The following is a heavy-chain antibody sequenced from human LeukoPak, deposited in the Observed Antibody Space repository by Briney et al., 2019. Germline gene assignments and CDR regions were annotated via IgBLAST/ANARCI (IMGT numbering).Heavy chain of an antibody. D-gene: IGHD3-10*01. V-gene: IGHV4-59*01. J-gene: IGHJ4*02. CDR3: AREGGSGSGRGLDY. CDR1: GGSISSYY. CDR2: IHYSGST. Sequence: LSLTCTVSGGSISSYYWSLVRQPPGKGREWIVYIHYSGSTNYNPSLKRRVTISVDMSKNQFSLKLSSVTAANTAVYYCAREGGSGSGRGLDYWGQGTLVTVSS.